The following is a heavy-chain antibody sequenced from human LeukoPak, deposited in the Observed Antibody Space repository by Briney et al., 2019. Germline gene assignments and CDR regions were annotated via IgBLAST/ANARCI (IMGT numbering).Heavy chain of an antibody. CDR3: AKDRSSYYYGTGIYDVFDT. V-gene: IGHV3-23*01. CDR2: ISGSGGST. CDR1: GFTFSSYA. Sequence: GGSLRLSCAASGFTFSSYAMSWVRQAPGKGPEWVSGISGSGGSTYYADSVKGQFTISRDNSKNTLYLRMNSLRGDDTAVYYCAKDRSSYYYGTGIYDVFDTWGQGTMVTVSS. D-gene: IGHD3-10*01. J-gene: IGHJ3*02.